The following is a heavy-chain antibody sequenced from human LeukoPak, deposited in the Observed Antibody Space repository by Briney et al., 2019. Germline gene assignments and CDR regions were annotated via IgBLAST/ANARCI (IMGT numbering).Heavy chain of an antibody. CDR1: GFTFSSYG. CDR2: ISGSGGST. V-gene: IGHV3-23*01. J-gene: IGHJ4*02. D-gene: IGHD3-10*01. Sequence: PGGSLRLSCAASGFTFSSYGMSWVRQAPGKGLEWVSAISGSGGSTYYADSVKGRFTISRDNSKNTLYLQMNSLRAEDTAVYYCAKRALRFGELLYDYWGQGTLVTVSS. CDR3: AKRALRFGELLYDY.